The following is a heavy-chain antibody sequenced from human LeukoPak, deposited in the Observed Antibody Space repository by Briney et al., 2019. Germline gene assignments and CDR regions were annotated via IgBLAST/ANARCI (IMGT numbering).Heavy chain of an antibody. J-gene: IGHJ3*02. CDR1: GYTFTSYY. Sequence: GASVKVSCKASGYTFTSYYMHWVRQAPGQGLERMGIINPSGGSTSYAQKFQGRVTMTRDMSTSTVYMELSSLRSEDTAVYYCARAKTGTDAFDIWGQGTMVTVSS. CDR3: ARAKTGTDAFDI. D-gene: IGHD1-1*01. V-gene: IGHV1-46*01. CDR2: INPSGGST.